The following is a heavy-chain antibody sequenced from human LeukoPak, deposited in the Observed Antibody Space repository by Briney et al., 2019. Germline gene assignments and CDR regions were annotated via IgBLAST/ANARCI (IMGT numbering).Heavy chain of an antibody. V-gene: IGHV3-20*04. Sequence: GGSLRLSCAASGFTFDDYGMSWVRQAPGKGLEWVSGINWNGGSTGYADSVKGRFTISRDNAKNSLYLQMNSLSAEDTALYYCASGYGDYFRFPWGEGTVVTVSS. J-gene: IGHJ5*02. D-gene: IGHD4-17*01. CDR1: GFTFDDYG. CDR2: INWNGGST. CDR3: ASGYGDYFRFP.